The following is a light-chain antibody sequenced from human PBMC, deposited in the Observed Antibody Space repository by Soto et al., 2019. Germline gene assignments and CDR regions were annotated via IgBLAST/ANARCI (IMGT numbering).Light chain of an antibody. CDR2: EVT. CDR1: SSDVGGYNY. V-gene: IGLV2-8*01. Sequence: VLTQPPSASGSPGQSVTISCTGTSSDVGGYNYVSWYQQHPGKAPKLMIYEVTKRPSGVPDRFSGSKSGNTASLTVSGLQAEDEADYYCSSYAGSNKRVFGTGTKVTVL. CDR3: SSYAGSNKRV. J-gene: IGLJ1*01.